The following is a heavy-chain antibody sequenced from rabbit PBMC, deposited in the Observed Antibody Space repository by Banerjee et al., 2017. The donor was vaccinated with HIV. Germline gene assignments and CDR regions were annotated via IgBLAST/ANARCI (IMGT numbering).Heavy chain of an antibody. CDR1: GFSFSNKYV. CDR2: INTSSGNT. Sequence: LVKPEGSLTLTCTASGFSFSNKYVMCWVRQAPGKGLEWIACINTSSGNTVYASWAKGRFTISRTSSTTVTLQMTSLTAADTATYFCARGGYGGDSGATGLWGPGTLVTVS. D-gene: IGHD4-2*01. V-gene: IGHV1S45*01. CDR3: ARGGYGGDSGATGL. J-gene: IGHJ4*01.